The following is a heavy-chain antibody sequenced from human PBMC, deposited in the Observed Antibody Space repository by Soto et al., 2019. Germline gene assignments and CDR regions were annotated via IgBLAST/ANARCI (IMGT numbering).Heavy chain of an antibody. Sequence: SDTLSLTCTLSGCSISRYYWRWIRQPPGKGLEWIGYIYYSGSTNYNPSLKSRVTISVDTSKNQFSLKLSSVTAADTAVYYCARVSSGWIKAYYYYMDVWGKGTTVTVSS. CDR1: GCSISRYY. CDR2: IYYSGST. V-gene: IGHV4-59*01. D-gene: IGHD6-19*01. J-gene: IGHJ6*03. CDR3: ARVSSGWIKAYYYYMDV.